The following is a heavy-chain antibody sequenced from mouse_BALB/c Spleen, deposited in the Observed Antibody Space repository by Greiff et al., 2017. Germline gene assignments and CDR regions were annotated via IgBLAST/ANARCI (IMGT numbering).Heavy chain of an antibody. V-gene: IGHV5-12-2*01. CDR3: ARRDGNPAWFAY. J-gene: IGHJ3*01. CDR2: ISNGGGST. CDR1: GFTFSSYT. Sequence: EVKLVESGGGLVQPGGSLKLSCAASGFTFSSYTMSWVRQTPEKRLEWVAYISNGGGSTYYPDTVKGRFTISRDNAKNTLYLQMSSLKSEDTAMYYCARRDGNPAWFAYWGQGTLVTVSA. D-gene: IGHD2-1*01.